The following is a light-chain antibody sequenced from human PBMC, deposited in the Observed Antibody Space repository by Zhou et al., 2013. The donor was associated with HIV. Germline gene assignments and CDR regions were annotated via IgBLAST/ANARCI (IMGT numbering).Light chain of an antibody. V-gene: IGKV1-5*03. CDR2: KAS. J-gene: IGKJ5*01. CDR1: QNINRW. Sequence: DIQMTQSPSTLSASVGDRVTITCRASQNINRWLAWYQQKPGKAPKLLIYKASSLESGVPSRFSGSGSGTEFTLTISSLQPDDFATYYCQQCDSYSITFGQGTRLDIK. CDR3: QQCDSYSIT.